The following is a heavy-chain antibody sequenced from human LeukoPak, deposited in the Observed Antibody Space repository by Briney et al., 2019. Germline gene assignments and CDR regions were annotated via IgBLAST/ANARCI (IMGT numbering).Heavy chain of an antibody. Sequence: PGGSLRLSCAASGFTFSSYAMSWVRQAPGKGLEWVSVISTSADTIYYADAVKGRFTISRDNSKNTVYLQMNSLRAEDTAVYFCAKAAYFYGSGSYYNDYWGQGTLVTVSS. CDR3: AKAAYFYGSGSYYNDY. J-gene: IGHJ4*02. D-gene: IGHD3-10*01. CDR2: ISTSADTI. CDR1: GFTFSSYA. V-gene: IGHV3-23*01.